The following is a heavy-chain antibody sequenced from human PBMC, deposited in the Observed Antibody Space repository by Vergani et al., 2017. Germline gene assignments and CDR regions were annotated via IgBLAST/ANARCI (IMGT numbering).Heavy chain of an antibody. J-gene: IGHJ6*02. Sequence: QVQLVESGGGVVQPGRSLRLSCAASGFTFSSYGMHWVRQAPGKGLEWVAVISYDGSNKYYADSVKGRFTISRDNSKNTLYLQMNSLRAEDTAVYYCAKELVGTIVGVVYGMDVWGQGTTVTVSS. CDR2: ISYDGSNK. D-gene: IGHD3-3*01. V-gene: IGHV3-30*18. CDR3: AKELVGTIVGVVYGMDV. CDR1: GFTFSSYG.